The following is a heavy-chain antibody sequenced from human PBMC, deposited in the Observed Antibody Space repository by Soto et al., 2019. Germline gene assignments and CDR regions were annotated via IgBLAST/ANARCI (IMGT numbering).Heavy chain of an antibody. CDR2: IIPIFGAS. Sequence: QVHLVQSGAEMKKPGSSVRVSCEASGGTFSTSGFCWVRQAPGQGLEWMGGIIPIFGASNYAPKFQGRFPIRADASRSASYMEISRPRPEHPSTHYSAIDLRSAWTHAEFDVWG. D-gene: IGHD2-15*01. CDR1: GGTFSTSG. V-gene: IGHV1-69*01. J-gene: IGHJ3*01. CDR3: AIDLRSAWTHAEFDV.